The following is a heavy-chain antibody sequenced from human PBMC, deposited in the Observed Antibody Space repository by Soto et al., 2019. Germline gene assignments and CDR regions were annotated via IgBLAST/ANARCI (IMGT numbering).Heavy chain of an antibody. Sequence: GESLKISCQGSGYSFASYWIGWVRQMPGKDLEWMGIIYPGDSDTGYSPSFQGQVTISADKSLRTAYLQWTSLKASDTALYYCARTRSFTLGFYYDGMDVWGQGTTVTVSS. D-gene: IGHD6-6*01. CDR1: GYSFASYW. CDR3: ARTRSFTLGFYYDGMDV. CDR2: IYPGDSDT. J-gene: IGHJ6*02. V-gene: IGHV5-51*01.